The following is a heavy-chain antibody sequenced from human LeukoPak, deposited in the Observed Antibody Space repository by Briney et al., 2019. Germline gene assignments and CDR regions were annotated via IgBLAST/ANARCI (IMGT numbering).Heavy chain of an antibody. Sequence: GASVKVSCKASGYTFTSYDINWVRQATGRGLEWMGWMNPNSGNTGYAQKFQGRVTITRNTSISTAYMELSSLRSEDTAVYYCARASAVAGTMTDYWGQGTLVTVSS. V-gene: IGHV1-8*01. CDR2: MNPNSGNT. J-gene: IGHJ4*02. D-gene: IGHD6-19*01. CDR1: GYTFTSYD. CDR3: ARASAVAGTMTDY.